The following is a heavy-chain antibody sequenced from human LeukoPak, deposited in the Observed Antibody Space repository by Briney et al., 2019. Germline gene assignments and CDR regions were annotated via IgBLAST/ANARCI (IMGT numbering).Heavy chain of an antibody. D-gene: IGHD3-9*01. Sequence: QAGGSLRLSCAASGFTFSSYAMSWVRQAPGKGLEWVSAISGSGGSTYYADSVKGRFTISRDNSKNTLYLQMNSLRAEDTAVYYCAREYYDILTGYYTHFDYWGQGTLVTVSS. J-gene: IGHJ4*02. CDR3: AREYYDILTGYYTHFDY. CDR1: GFTFSSYA. CDR2: ISGSGGST. V-gene: IGHV3-23*01.